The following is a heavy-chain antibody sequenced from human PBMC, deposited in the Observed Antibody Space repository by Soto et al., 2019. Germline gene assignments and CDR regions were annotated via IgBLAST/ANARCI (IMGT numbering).Heavy chain of an antibody. CDR1: GGSISSYY. CDR3: AGALKVAAAAYYFDY. D-gene: IGHD6-13*01. J-gene: IGHJ4*02. CDR2: IYYSGST. Sequence: QVQLQESGPGLVKPSETLSLTCTVSGGSISSYYWSWIRQPPGQGLEWIGYIYYSGSTNYNPSLNSRVTISVDTSKNQFSLKLSSVTAADTAVYYCAGALKVAAAAYYFDYWGQGTLVTVSS. V-gene: IGHV4-59*01.